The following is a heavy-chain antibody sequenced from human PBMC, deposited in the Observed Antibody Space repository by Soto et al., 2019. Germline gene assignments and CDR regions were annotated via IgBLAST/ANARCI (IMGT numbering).Heavy chain of an antibody. CDR3: ASFIAAAGTGWFDP. CDR2: IYYSGST. J-gene: IGHJ5*02. CDR1: GGSISSGDYY. Sequence: PSETLSLTCTVSGGSISSGDYYWSWIRQPPGKGLEWIGYIYYSGSTYYNPSLKSRVTISVDTSKNQFSLKLSSVTAADTAVYYCASFIAAAGTGWFDPWGQGTQVTVSS. D-gene: IGHD6-13*01. V-gene: IGHV4-30-4*01.